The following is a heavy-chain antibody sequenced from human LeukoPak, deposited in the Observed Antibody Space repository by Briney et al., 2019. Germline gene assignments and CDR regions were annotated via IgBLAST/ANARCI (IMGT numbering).Heavy chain of an antibody. CDR3: AILPVYYYGSENHLKAFDY. D-gene: IGHD3-10*01. Sequence: GGSLILSCVASGFIFSSYEMNWVRQAPGKGLEWVSYISTTGSSTYYADSVKGRFSISRDNAKNSLYLQMNSLRAEDTAVYYCAILPVYYYGSENHLKAFDYWGQGTLVTVSS. J-gene: IGHJ4*02. V-gene: IGHV3-48*03. CDR2: ISTTGSST. CDR1: GFIFSSYE.